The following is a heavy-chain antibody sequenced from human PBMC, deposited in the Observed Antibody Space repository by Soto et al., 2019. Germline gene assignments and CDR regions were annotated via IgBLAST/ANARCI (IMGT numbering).Heavy chain of an antibody. V-gene: IGHV3-48*02. CDR1: GFSFSDFS. CDR3: ARELDTRSWTPFDY. CDR2: IGGSSVTR. D-gene: IGHD6-13*01. Sequence: EVQLVESGGGLVQPGGSLRLSCVASGFSFSDFSMNWVRQAPGKGLEWLSYIGGSSVTRYYADSVKGRFTISRDNAKNSLYLQMNSLRDEDTAVYYCARELDTRSWTPFDYWGQGTLVTVSS. J-gene: IGHJ4*02.